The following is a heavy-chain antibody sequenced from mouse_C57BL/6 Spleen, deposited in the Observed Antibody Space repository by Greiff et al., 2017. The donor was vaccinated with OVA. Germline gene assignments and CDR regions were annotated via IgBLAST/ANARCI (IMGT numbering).Heavy chain of an antibody. J-gene: IGHJ2*01. CDR3: ARGGTFFDY. Sequence: VRLKESGPGLVKPSQSLSLTCSVTGYSITSGYYWNWIRQFPGNKLEWMGYISYDGSNNYNPSLKNRISITRDTSKNQFFLKLNSVTTEDTATYYCARGGTFFDYWGQGTTLTVSS. CDR1: GYSITSGYY. D-gene: IGHD2-14*01. V-gene: IGHV3-6*01. CDR2: ISYDGSN.